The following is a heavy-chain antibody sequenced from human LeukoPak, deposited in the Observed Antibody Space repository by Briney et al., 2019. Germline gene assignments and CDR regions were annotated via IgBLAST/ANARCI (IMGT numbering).Heavy chain of an antibody. CDR3: ARGRGQQLVFIDAFDI. CDR1: GFTFSSYG. Sequence: GGSLRLSCAASGFTFSSYGMHWVRQAPGKGLEWVAVISYDGSNKYYADSVKGRFTISRDNSKNTLYLQMNSLRAEDTAVYYCARGRGQQLVFIDAFDIWGQGTMVTVSS. D-gene: IGHD6-13*01. V-gene: IGHV3-30*03. CDR2: ISYDGSNK. J-gene: IGHJ3*02.